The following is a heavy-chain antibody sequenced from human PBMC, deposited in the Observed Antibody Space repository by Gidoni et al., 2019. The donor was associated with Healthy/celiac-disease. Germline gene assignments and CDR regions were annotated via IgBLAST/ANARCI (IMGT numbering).Heavy chain of an antibody. D-gene: IGHD3-16*01. CDR3: ARDFRDYGVHTGEPDY. Sequence: QVQLVESGGGVVQPGRSLRLSCAASGFTFSIYGMHWVRQAPGKGLEWVAVIWYDGSNKDYADSVKGRFTISRDNSKNTLYLQMNSLRAEDTAVYYCARDFRDYGVHTGEPDYWGQGTLVTVSS. J-gene: IGHJ4*02. CDR2: IWYDGSNK. CDR1: GFTFSIYG. V-gene: IGHV3-33*01.